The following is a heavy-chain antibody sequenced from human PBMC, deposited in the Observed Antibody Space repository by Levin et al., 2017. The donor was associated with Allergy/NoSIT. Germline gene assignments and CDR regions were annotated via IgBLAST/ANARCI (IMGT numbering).Heavy chain of an antibody. CDR2: ILYSGST. CDR1: GDSINNYY. J-gene: IGHJ4*02. D-gene: IGHD6-19*01. V-gene: IGHV4-59*01. CDR3: TRGSGWYLY. Sequence: SQTLSLTCTVSGDSINNYYWSWIRPPPGKGLELIGFILYSGSTNYNPSLTSRVTISVDTSKNQFSLNLNSVTAADTAVYYCTRGSGWYLYWGQGTLVTVSS.